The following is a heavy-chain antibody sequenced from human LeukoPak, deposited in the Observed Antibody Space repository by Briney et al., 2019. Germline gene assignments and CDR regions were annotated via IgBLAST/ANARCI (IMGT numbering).Heavy chain of an antibody. J-gene: IGHJ4*02. D-gene: IGHD4-23*01. V-gene: IGHV3-23*01. CDR1: GFTFSSYA. CDR3: AKVTVVPYYFDY. Sequence: GGSLRLSCAASGFTFSSYAMSRVRQAPGKGLEWVSAISGSGGSTYYADSVKGRFTISRDNSKNTLYLQMNSLRAEDTAVYYCAKVTVVPYYFDYWGQGTLVTVSS. CDR2: ISGSGGST.